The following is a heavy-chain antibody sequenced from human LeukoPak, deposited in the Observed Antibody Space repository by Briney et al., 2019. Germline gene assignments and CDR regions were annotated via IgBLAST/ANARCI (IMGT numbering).Heavy chain of an antibody. J-gene: IGHJ3*02. V-gene: IGHV1-24*01. CDR3: ATAAPYMTTVIRGTFDI. D-gene: IGHD4-17*01. CDR2: FDPEDGET. CDR1: GYTLTELS. Sequence: GASVKVSCKVSGYTLTELSMHWVRQAPGKGLEWMGGFDPEDGETIYAQKFQGRVTMTEDTSTDTAYMGLSSLRSDDTAVYYCATAAPYMTTVIRGTFDIWGQGTMVTVSS.